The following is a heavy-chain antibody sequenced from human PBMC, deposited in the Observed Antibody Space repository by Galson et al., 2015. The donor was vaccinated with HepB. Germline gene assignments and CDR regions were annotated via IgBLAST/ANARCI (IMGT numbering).Heavy chain of an antibody. CDR3: AKVRRDFWSGYYYDAFDI. CDR1: GFTFSSYW. J-gene: IGHJ3*02. V-gene: IGHV3-7*01. CDR2: IKQDGSEK. Sequence: SLRLSCAASGFTFSSYWMSWVRQAPGKGLEWVANIKQDGSEKYYVDSVKGRFTISRDNAKNSLYLQMNSLRAEDTAVYYCAKVRRDFWSGYYYDAFDIWGQGTMVTVSS. D-gene: IGHD3-3*01.